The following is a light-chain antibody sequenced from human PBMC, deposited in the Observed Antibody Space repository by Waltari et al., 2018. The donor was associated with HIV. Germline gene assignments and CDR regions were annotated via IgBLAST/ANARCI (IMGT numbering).Light chain of an antibody. CDR1: SDSVSINYY. J-gene: IGLJ3*02. CDR2: RTY. V-gene: IGLV8-61*01. Sequence: QTVVTQEPSFSVSPGGTVTLTCALNSDSVSINYYPGWFQQTPGQAPRTLISRTYSRSSGVPDRCSGSILGNKAALTITGAQADDDSVYFCALYMTGAKWVFGGGTKLTVL. CDR3: ALYMTGAKWV.